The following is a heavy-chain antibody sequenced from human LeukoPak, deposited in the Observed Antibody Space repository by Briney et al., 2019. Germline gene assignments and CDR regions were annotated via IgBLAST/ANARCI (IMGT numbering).Heavy chain of an antibody. D-gene: IGHD3-22*01. V-gene: IGHV3-48*03. CDR1: GFTFSSYE. CDR2: ISSSGSTI. Sequence: GGSLRLSCAASGFTFSSYEMNWVRQAPGKGLEWVSYISSSGSTIYYADSVKGGLTISRDNAKNSPYLQMNRLRAEDTAVYYCARGLGEYYDSSGYRDAFDIWGQGTMVTVSS. CDR3: ARGLGEYYDSSGYRDAFDI. J-gene: IGHJ3*02.